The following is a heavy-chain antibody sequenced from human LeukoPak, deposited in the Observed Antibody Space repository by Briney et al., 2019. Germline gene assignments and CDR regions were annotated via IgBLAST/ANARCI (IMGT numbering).Heavy chain of an antibody. J-gene: IGHJ6*02. D-gene: IGHD3-3*01. CDR2: ISDSSSTI. Sequence: GGSLRLSCAASGFTFSSYAMTWVRQAPGKGLEWVSYISDSSSTIYYADSVKGRFTISRDNAKNSLYLQMTSLRDEDTAVFYCARDLRFSTALDVWGQGTMVTVSS. CDR3: ARDLRFSTALDV. CDR1: GFTFSSYA. V-gene: IGHV3-48*02.